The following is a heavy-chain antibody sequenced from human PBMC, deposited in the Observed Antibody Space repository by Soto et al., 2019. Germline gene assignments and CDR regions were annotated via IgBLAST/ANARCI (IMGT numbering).Heavy chain of an antibody. J-gene: IGHJ5*02. CDR3: AKARHSGDFVGCYDS. CDR1: GFSFIDYA. V-gene: IGHV3-23*01. Sequence: GGSLSLSSAASGFSFIDYAINWVRQVPGRGLEYVAGIGGRGGNAFYADSMKGRFSISRDNSKNTVYLHMHNLRVDDSAMYYCAKARHSGDFVGCYDSWGEGTMVTV. D-gene: IGHD2-21*02. CDR2: IGGRGGNA.